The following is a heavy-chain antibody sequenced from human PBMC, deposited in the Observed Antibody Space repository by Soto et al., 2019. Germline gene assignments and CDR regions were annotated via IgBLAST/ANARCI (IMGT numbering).Heavy chain of an antibody. CDR3: ARSPDGLLNYMDV. Sequence: EVQLVESGGGLVQPGGSLRLSCAASGFTVSSNYMSWVRQAPGKGLEWVSVIYSGGSTYYADSVKGRFTISRHNSKNTLYLQMNSLRAEDTAVNYCARSPDGLLNYMDVWGKGTTVTVSS. V-gene: IGHV3-53*04. CDR1: GFTVSSNY. CDR2: IYSGGST. D-gene: IGHD5-18*01. J-gene: IGHJ6*03.